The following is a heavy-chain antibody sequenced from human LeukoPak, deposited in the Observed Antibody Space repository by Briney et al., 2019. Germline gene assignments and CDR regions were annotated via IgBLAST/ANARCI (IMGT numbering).Heavy chain of an antibody. CDR2: ISSSGSTI. CDR3: ARDRGDGYNYEYVDY. CDR1: GFTFSDYY. J-gene: IGHJ4*02. D-gene: IGHD5-24*01. Sequence: GGSLRLSCAASGFTFSDYYMSWVRQAPGKGLEWVSYISSSGSTIYYADSVKGRFTISRDNAKNSLYLQMNSLRAEDTAVYYCARDRGDGYNYEYVDYWGQGTLVTVSS. V-gene: IGHV3-11*01.